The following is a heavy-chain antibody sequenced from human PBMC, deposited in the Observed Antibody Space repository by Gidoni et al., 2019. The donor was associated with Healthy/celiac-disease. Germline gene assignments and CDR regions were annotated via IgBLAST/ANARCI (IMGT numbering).Heavy chain of an antibody. D-gene: IGHD3-10*01. Sequence: QVQLQQCGAGLLTPSETLSLTCAVYGGSVRGYYCSWLRQPPGKGLEWIGELNHSGSTNYNPSLKSRVTISVDTSKNQFSLKLSSVTAADTAVYYCARGTDYYGSRRIYYYYYMDVWGKGTTVTVSS. CDR3: ARGTDYYGSRRIYYYYYMDV. CDR1: GGSVRGYY. J-gene: IGHJ6*03. CDR2: LNHSGST. V-gene: IGHV4-34*01.